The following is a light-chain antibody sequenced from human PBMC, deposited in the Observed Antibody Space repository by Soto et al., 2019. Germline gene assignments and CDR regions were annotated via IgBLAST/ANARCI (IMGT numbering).Light chain of an antibody. Sequence: QSVLTQPPSVSAAPGQKVTISCSGSSSNIGNNYVSWYQQLPGTAPKVLIYDNNKRPSGIPDRLSGSKSGTSATLGITGLQTGDEADYYRGTWDSSLSAWVFGGGTKLTVL. CDR1: SSNIGNNY. V-gene: IGLV1-51*01. CDR3: GTWDSSLSAWV. J-gene: IGLJ3*02. CDR2: DNN.